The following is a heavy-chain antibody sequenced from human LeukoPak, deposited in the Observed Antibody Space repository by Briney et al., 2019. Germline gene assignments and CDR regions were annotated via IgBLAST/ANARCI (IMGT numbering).Heavy chain of an antibody. Sequence: ASETLSLTCAVYGGSFSGYYWSWIRQHPGKGLEWIGYIYYSGSTYYNPSLKSRVTISVDTSKNQFSLKLSSVTAADTAVYYCARVFRYFDWLSQDWFDPWGQGTLVTVSS. CDR1: GGSFSGYY. D-gene: IGHD3-9*01. CDR2: IYYSGST. V-gene: IGHV4-31*11. J-gene: IGHJ5*02. CDR3: ARVFRYFDWLSQDWFDP.